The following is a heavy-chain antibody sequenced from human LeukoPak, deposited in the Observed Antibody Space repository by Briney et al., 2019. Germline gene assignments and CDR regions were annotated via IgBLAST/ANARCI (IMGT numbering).Heavy chain of an antibody. CDR2: IYPGDSDT. CDR3: AITYYYDSSGYYHQLPYYFDY. V-gene: IGHV5-51*01. J-gene: IGHJ4*02. CDR1: GYSFTSYW. D-gene: IGHD3-22*01. Sequence: GESLKISCKGSGYSFTSYWIGWVRQMPEKGLEWMGIIYPGDSDTRYSPSFQGQVTISADKSISTAYLQWSSLKASDTAMYYCAITYYYDSSGYYHQLPYYFDYWGQGTLVTVSS.